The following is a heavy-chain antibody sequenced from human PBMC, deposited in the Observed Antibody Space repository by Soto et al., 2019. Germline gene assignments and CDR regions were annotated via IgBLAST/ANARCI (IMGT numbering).Heavy chain of an antibody. J-gene: IGHJ4*02. CDR3: AKDSGVLPATTFDF. CDR2: ISGGGDST. CDR1: GFTFSSYA. D-gene: IGHD2-2*01. Sequence: PGGSLRLSCAASGFTFSSYAMTWVRQAPGKGLKWVSGISGGGDSTYYADSMKGRFTISRDNFKNTVFLQMDSLRAEDTAVYYCAKDSGVLPATTFDFWGQGILVTVSS. V-gene: IGHV3-23*01.